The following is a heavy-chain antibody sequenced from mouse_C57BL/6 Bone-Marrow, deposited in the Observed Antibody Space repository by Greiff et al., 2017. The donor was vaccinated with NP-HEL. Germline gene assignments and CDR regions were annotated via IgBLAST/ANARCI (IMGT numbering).Heavy chain of an antibody. V-gene: IGHV1-82*01. J-gene: IGHJ3*01. CDR3: ARRAYYDYPWFAY. CDR2: IYPGDGDT. D-gene: IGHD2-4*01. CDR1: GYAFSSSW. Sequence: VQLQQSGPELVKPGASVKISCKASGYAFSSSWMNWVKQRPGKGLEWIGRIYPGDGDTNYNGKFKGKATLTADKSSSTAYMQLSSLTSEDSAVYVCARRAYYDYPWFAYWGQGTLVTVSA.